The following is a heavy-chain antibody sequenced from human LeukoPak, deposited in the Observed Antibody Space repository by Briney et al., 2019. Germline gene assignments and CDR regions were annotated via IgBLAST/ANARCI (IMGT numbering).Heavy chain of an antibody. J-gene: IGHJ4*02. CDR1: GGSFSGYY. CDR3: ARPVGGNDY. CDR2: INHSGST. V-gene: IGHV4-34*01. D-gene: IGHD1-26*01. Sequence: PSETLSLTCAVYGGSFSGYYWSWIRQPPGKGLEWIWEINHSGSTNYNPSLKSRVTISVDTSKNQFSLKLSSVTAADTAVYYCARPVGGNDYWGQGTLVTVSS.